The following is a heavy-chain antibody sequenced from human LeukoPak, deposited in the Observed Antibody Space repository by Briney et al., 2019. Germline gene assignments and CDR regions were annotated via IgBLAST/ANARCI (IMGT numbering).Heavy chain of an antibody. CDR1: GGTFSSYA. Sequence: SVKVSCKASGGTFSSYAISWVRQAPGQGLEWMGGIIPIFGTANYAQKFQGRVTITTDESTSTAYMELSSLRSEDTAVYYCARVALSDYYDSSGYLSYYFDYWGQGTLVTVSS. J-gene: IGHJ4*02. D-gene: IGHD3-22*01. CDR2: IIPIFGTA. V-gene: IGHV1-69*05. CDR3: ARVALSDYYDSSGYLSYYFDY.